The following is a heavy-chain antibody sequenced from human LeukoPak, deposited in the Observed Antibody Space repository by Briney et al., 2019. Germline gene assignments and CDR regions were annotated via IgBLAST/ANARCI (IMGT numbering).Heavy chain of an antibody. V-gene: IGHV4-39*01. D-gene: IGHD2-15*01. CDR2: IYFGGST. CDR1: GGSISSSDYY. CDR3: ARALGYCSGGSCTGGYNWFDP. J-gene: IGHJ5*02. Sequence: PSETLSLTCTVSGGSISSSDYYWGWIRQPPGKGLEWIGSIYFGGSTYYNPSLKSRVTISVDTSMNQFSLKLSFVTTADTAVYYCARALGYCSGGSCTGGYNWFDPWGQGTLVTVSS.